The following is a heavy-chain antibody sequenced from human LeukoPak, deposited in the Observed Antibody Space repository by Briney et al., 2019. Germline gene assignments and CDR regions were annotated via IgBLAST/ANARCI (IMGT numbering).Heavy chain of an antibody. J-gene: IGHJ4*02. D-gene: IGHD4-11*01. CDR2: VSTSSSKK. CDR3: AREEDNSIQFAS. V-gene: IGHV3-21*06. CDR1: GYSFSYYT. Sequence: AGGSLRLSCATSGYSFSYYTMDWVRQAPGKGLEWVSSVSTSSSKKYYADSVKGRFAISRDNAKNSLYLHLNSLRVEDTGIYYCAREEDNSIQFASWGQGALVTVAS.